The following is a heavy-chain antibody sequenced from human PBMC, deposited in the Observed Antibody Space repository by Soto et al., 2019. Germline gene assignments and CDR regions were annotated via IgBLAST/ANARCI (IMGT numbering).Heavy chain of an antibody. V-gene: IGHV3-7*01. CDR1: EFTFSSYW. Sequence: GGSLRLSCEASEFTFSSYWMAWVRQAPGQGPEWVANIKQDGSDKNYLDSVKGRFTISRDNAKNSLFLQMNSLRPEDTAVYYCARDVDGTLDYWGHGTLVTVSS. J-gene: IGHJ4*01. D-gene: IGHD1-7*01. CDR3: ARDVDGTLDY. CDR2: IKQDGSDK.